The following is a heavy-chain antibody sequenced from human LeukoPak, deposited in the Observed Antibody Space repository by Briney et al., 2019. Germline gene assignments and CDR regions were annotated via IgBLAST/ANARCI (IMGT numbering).Heavy chain of an antibody. CDR1: GFTFSSYA. CDR2: ISGSGGST. CDR3: AKDRSYSYGYSYFDY. J-gene: IGHJ4*02. D-gene: IGHD5-18*01. V-gene: IGHV3-23*01. Sequence: GGSLRLSCAASGFTFSSYAMSWVRQAPGKGLEWVSAISGSGGSTYYADSVKGRFTISRGNSKNTLYLQMNSLRAEDTAVYYCAKDRSYSYGYSYFDYWGQGTLVTVSS.